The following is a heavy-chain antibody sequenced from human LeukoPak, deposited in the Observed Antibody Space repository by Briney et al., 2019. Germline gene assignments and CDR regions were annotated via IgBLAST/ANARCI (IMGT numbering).Heavy chain of an antibody. J-gene: IGHJ4*02. V-gene: IGHV3-21*01. Sequence: GGSLRLSCAASGFTLSSYSMNWVRQAPGKGLEWVSSISSSSSYIYYADSVKGRFTISRDNAKNSLYLQMNSLRAEDTAVYYCARAGYCSSTSCYDYWGQGTLVTVSS. D-gene: IGHD2-2*01. CDR2: ISSSSSYI. CDR1: GFTLSSYS. CDR3: ARAGYCSSTSCYDY.